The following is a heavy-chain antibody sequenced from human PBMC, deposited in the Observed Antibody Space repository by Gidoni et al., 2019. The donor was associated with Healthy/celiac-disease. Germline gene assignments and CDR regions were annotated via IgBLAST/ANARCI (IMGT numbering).Heavy chain of an antibody. V-gene: IGHV3-7*01. CDR1: GFTFSSYW. CDR2: IKQDGSEK. CDR3: ARDLRVTTNYYYYYGMDV. D-gene: IGHD4-17*01. J-gene: IGHJ6*02. Sequence: EVQLVESGGGLVQPWGSLRLSCAASGFTFSSYWMSWVRQAPGKGLAWGENIKQDGSEKDYVESVKGRFTIARENAKNSLYLKMNSLRAEETAVYYCARDLRVTTNYYYYYGMDVWGQGTTVTVSS.